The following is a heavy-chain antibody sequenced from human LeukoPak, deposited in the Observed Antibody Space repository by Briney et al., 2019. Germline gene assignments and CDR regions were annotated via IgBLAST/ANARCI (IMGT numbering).Heavy chain of an antibody. D-gene: IGHD6-13*01. CDR1: GGSISSSSYY. CDR2: IYYSGST. J-gene: IGHJ5*02. V-gene: IGHV4-39*01. CDR3: ARGRGSSSWYWFDP. Sequence: SETLSLTCTVSGGSISSSSYYWGWIRQPPGKGLEWIGSIYYSGSTYYNPSLKSRVTISVDTSKNQFFLKLSSVTAADTAVYYCARGRGSSSWYWFDPWGQGTLVTVSS.